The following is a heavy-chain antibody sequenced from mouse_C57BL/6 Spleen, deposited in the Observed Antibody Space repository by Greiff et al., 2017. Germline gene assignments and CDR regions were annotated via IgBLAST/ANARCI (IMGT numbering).Heavy chain of an antibody. CDR1: GFTFSSYG. CDR3: ARSELGRDAMDY. Sequence: DVKLQESGGDLVKPGGSLKLSCAASGFTFSSYGMSWVRQTPDKRLEWVATISSGGSYTYYPDSVKGRFTISRDNAKNTLYLQMSSLKSEDTAMYYCARSELGRDAMDYWGQGTSVTVSS. CDR2: ISSGGSYT. V-gene: IGHV5-6*02. J-gene: IGHJ4*01. D-gene: IGHD4-1*01.